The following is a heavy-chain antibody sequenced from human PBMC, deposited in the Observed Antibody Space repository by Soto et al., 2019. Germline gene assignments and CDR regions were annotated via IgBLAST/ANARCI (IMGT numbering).Heavy chain of an antibody. CDR1: GFTFSSYS. Sequence: GGSLRLSCAASGFTFSSYSMNWVRQAPGKGLEWVSHISTSSRTIYYADSVKGRFTISRDNAKNSLYLQMNSLRAEDTAVYYCARVQPPAYFDYWGQGTPVTVSS. CDR2: ISTSSRTI. CDR3: ARVQPPAYFDY. J-gene: IGHJ4*02. V-gene: IGHV3-48*01.